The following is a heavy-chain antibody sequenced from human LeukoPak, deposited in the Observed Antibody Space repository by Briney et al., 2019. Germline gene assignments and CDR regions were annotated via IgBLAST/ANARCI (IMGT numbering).Heavy chain of an antibody. V-gene: IGHV3-43*02. CDR1: GFTFDDYA. CDR3: SKSPTRTYAIHY. CDR2: ISGNGGST. D-gene: IGHD2-15*01. Sequence: GGSLRLSCAASGFTFDDYAMHWVRHGPGKGLEWDSLISGNGGSTYYADSVKGRFTISRDNSKNSLYLQMNSLRSEATALYYCSKSPTRTYAIHYWGQGTLVTVSS. J-gene: IGHJ4*02.